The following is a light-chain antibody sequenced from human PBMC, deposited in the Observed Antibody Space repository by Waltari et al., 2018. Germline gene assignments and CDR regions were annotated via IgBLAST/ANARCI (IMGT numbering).Light chain of an antibody. Sequence: SYELTQPPSVSVSPGQTARITCSGDALPKKYAYWYQQKSGQAPVLVIYDESKLPSGSPERFSGSSSGTMATLTISGAQVEDEADYYCYSTDSSGNHGVFGGGTKVTVL. CDR3: YSTDSSGNHGV. V-gene: IGLV3-10*01. J-gene: IGLJ2*01. CDR1: ALPKKY. CDR2: DES.